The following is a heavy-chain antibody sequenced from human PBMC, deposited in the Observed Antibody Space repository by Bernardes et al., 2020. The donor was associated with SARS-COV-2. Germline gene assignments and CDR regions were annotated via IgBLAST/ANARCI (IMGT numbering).Heavy chain of an antibody. Sequence: SETLSLTCTVSGGSISSSYWSWIRQPPGPGLGWIGYIYYSGSTNYNPSLKSRVTISVDTSKNQFSLKLSSVTAADTAVYYCAQGVIPHFFDYWGQGTLVTVSS. V-gene: IGHV4-59*08. D-gene: IGHD3-10*01. CDR3: AQGVIPHFFDY. J-gene: IGHJ4*02. CDR1: GGSISSSY. CDR2: IYYSGST.